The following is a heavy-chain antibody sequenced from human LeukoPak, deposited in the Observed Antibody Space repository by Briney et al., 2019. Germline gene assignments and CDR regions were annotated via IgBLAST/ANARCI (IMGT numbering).Heavy chain of an antibody. CDR1: GFTFSSYE. CDR3: ARDINWVGGY. Sequence: GGSLRLSCAASGFTFSSYEMNWVRQAPGKGLEWVSYISSSDNTIYCADSVKGRFTISRDNAKNSLYLQMNSLRAEDTAVYYCARDINWVGGYWGQGTLVTVSS. D-gene: IGHD7-27*01. J-gene: IGHJ4*02. CDR2: ISSSDNTI. V-gene: IGHV3-48*03.